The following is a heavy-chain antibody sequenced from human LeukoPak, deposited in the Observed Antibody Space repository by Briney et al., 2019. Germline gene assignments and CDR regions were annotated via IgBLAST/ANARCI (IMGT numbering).Heavy chain of an antibody. V-gene: IGHV4-59*01. D-gene: IGHD5-12*01. CDR2: IYYSGST. CDR3: ARYNPGLVATPYFWFDP. Sequence: SETLSLTCTVSGGSISSYYWSWIRQPPGKGLEWIGYIYYSGSTNYNPSLKSRVTISVDTSKNQFSLKLSSVTAADTAVYYCARYNPGLVATPYFWFDPWGQGTLVTVSS. CDR1: GGSISSYY. J-gene: IGHJ5*02.